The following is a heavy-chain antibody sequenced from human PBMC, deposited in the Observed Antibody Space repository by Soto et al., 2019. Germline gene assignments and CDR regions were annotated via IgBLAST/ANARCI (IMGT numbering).Heavy chain of an antibody. CDR3: TRKLRDSSSSGSTLQNNNCFGR. V-gene: IGHV1-3*01. J-gene: IGHJ5*02. CDR2: INAGNGNT. D-gene: IGHD6-6*01. Sequence: ASVKVSCKASGYTFTSYAMHWVRQAPGQRLEWMGRINAGNGNTKYSQKFQGRVTISRDTSASTAYMELSSLRSEDTSVYYCTRKLRDSSSSGSTLQNNNCFGRCRRRTLV. CDR1: GYTFTSYA.